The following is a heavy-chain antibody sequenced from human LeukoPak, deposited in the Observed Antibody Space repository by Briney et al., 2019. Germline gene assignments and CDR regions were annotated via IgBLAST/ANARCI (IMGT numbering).Heavy chain of an antibody. CDR3: ASRTRIAIFGVVTNYYYYYMDV. D-gene: IGHD3-3*01. V-gene: IGHV3-21*01. J-gene: IGHJ6*03. Sequence: GGSLRLSCAASGFSFSPYTMNWVRQAPGKGLEWVSSISSSSTYKYYADSVQGRFTISRDNAKNSLYLQMNSLRAEDTAVYYCASRTRIAIFGVVTNYYYYYMDVWGKGTTVTVSS. CDR2: ISSSSTYK. CDR1: GFSFSPYT.